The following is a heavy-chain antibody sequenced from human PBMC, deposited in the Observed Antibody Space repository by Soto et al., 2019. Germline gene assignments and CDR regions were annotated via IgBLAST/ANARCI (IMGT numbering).Heavy chain of an antibody. CDR3: AKDPLGYCTNGVCLGYFDY. V-gene: IGHV3-30*18. D-gene: IGHD2-8*01. Sequence: SLRLSCAASGFTFSSYGMHWVRQAPGKGLEWVAVISYDGSNKYYADSVKGRFTISRDNSKNTLYLQMNSLRAEDTAVYYCAKDPLGYCTNGVCLGYFDYWGQGTLVTVSS. J-gene: IGHJ4*02. CDR2: ISYDGSNK. CDR1: GFTFSSYG.